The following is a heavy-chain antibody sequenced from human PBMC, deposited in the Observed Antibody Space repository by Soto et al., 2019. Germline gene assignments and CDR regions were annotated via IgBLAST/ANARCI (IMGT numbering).Heavy chain of an antibody. J-gene: IGHJ4*02. V-gene: IGHV1-18*01. CDR2: ISTYNGNT. CDR1: GYTFSSYG. Sequence: ASVKVSCKASGYTFSSYGITWVRQAPGQGPEWMGWISTYNGNTNYAQKFQGRVTLTTDTFTSTTNMELTGLTSDDTGVYYCARDRDSSGSLSGYWGQGTLVTVSS. D-gene: IGHD3-22*01. CDR3: ARDRDSSGSLSGY.